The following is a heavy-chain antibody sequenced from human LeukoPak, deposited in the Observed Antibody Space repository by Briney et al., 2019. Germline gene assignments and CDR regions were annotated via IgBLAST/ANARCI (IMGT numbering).Heavy chain of an antibody. CDR2: STDKLYSYTT. CDR3: VRAGGTRGYDI. V-gene: IGHV3-72*01. CDR1: GFTFSDHR. J-gene: IGHJ3*02. D-gene: IGHD2-15*01. Sequence: GESLRLSCAVSGFTFSDHRMDWVRQVPGKGLQWIGRSTDKLYSYTTEYVASVKGRFTLSRADSENSLYLQMNSLKTEDTAVYYCVRAGGTRGYDIWGQGTMVTVSS.